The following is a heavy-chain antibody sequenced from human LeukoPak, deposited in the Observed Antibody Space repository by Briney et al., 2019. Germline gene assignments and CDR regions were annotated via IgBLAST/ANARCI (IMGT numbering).Heavy chain of an antibody. V-gene: IGHV3-20*04. CDR3: ARVGYYYESSSHSGAFDI. CDR2: INWNGGST. Sequence: LSGGSLRLSCTASGFTFDDYGMSWVRQAPGKGLEWVSGINWNGGSTGYADSVKGRFTISRDNAKNSLYLQMNSLRAEDTALYYCARVGYYYESSSHSGAFDIWGQGAMVTVSS. D-gene: IGHD3-22*01. J-gene: IGHJ3*02. CDR1: GFTFDDYG.